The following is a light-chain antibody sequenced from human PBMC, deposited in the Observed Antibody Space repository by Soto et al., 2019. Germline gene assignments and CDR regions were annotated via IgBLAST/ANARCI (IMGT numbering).Light chain of an antibody. CDR1: QGSRND. CDR2: AAS. Sequence: DIQMTQSPSSLSASVGDRVTITCRASQGSRNDLDWYQQKPAKAPERVIYAASSLQSGVPSRFSGSGSGTEFSLTNSSLQAEDFATYYLRQYSTYPCTFVHGTKVEI. J-gene: IGKJ1*01. V-gene: IGKV1-17*01. CDR3: RQYSTYPCT.